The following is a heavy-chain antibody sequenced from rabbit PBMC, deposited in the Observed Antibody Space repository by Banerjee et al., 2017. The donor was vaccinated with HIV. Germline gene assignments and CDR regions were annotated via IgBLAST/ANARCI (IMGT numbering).Heavy chain of an antibody. V-gene: IGHV1S45*01. D-gene: IGHD4-1*01. CDR1: GFSFSSSYY. CDR3: ARDSSGWRHYFNL. J-gene: IGHJ4*01. Sequence: QEQLEESGGDLVKPEGSLTLTCTASGFSFSSSYYMCWVRQAPGKGLEWIACIYAGSSGSTYYASWAKGRFTISKTSSTTVTLQMTSLTAADTATYFCARDSSGWRHYFNLWGPGTLVTVS. CDR2: IYAGSSGST.